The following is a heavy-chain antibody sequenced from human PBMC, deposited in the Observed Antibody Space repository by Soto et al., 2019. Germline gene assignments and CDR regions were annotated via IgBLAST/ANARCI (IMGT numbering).Heavy chain of an antibody. CDR3: ARGLGGYYFDY. Sequence: QVQLQESGPGLVKPSETLSLTCTVSGGSVSSGSYYWSWIRQPPGKGLEWIGYIYYSGSTNYNPPLKSRVTISVDTSKNQFSLKLSSVTTADTAVYYCARGLGGYYFDYWGQGTLVTVSS. CDR1: GGSVSSGSYY. D-gene: IGHD3-16*01. CDR2: IYYSGST. V-gene: IGHV4-61*01. J-gene: IGHJ4*02.